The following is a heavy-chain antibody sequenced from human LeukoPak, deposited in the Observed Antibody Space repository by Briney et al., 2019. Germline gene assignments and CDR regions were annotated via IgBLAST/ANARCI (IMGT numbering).Heavy chain of an antibody. J-gene: IGHJ4*02. Sequence: GGSLRLSCAASGFTVSSNYMSWVRQAPGKGLEWVSAISGSGGSTYYADSVKGRFTISRDNSKNTLYLQMNSLRAEDTAVYYCAYIYSSGWWPPLDYWGQGTLVTVSS. CDR1: GFTVSSNY. V-gene: IGHV3-23*01. D-gene: IGHD6-19*01. CDR2: ISGSGGST. CDR3: AYIYSSGWWPPLDY.